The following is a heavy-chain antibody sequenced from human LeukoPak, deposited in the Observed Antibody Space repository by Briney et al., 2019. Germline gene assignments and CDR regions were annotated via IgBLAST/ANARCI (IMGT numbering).Heavy chain of an antibody. J-gene: IGHJ3*02. Sequence: GESLKISCKGSGYSFTSYWIGWVRQMPGKGLEWMGIIYPGDSDTRYSPSFQGQVTISADKSISTAYLQWSSLKASDTAMYYCARRGPGYYYDSTGVAFDIWGQGTMVTVSS. D-gene: IGHD3-22*01. V-gene: IGHV5-51*01. CDR3: ARRGPGYYYDSTGVAFDI. CDR2: IYPGDSDT. CDR1: GYSFTSYW.